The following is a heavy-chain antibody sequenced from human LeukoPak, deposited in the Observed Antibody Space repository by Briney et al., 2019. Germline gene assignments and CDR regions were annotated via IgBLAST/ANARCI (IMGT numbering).Heavy chain of an antibody. J-gene: IGHJ4*02. D-gene: IGHD4/OR15-4a*01. V-gene: IGHV6-1*01. CDR3: ARARDYGAMYYFDY. Sequence: SQTLSLTCAVSGDSVSSNRVAWNWIRQSPSRGLEWLGRTYYRSKWFHDYGVSVKSRLTINSDTSKNQFSLQLNSATPEDAAVYYCARARDYGAMYYFDYWGQGTLVTVSS. CDR2: TYYRSKWFH. CDR1: GDSVSSNRVA.